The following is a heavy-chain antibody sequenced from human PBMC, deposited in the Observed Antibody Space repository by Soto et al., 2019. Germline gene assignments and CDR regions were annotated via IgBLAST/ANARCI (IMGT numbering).Heavy chain of an antibody. CDR3: TPGWVPAAAKGYYYYAMDV. Sequence: EVQLVESGGGLVKPGVSLRLSCAASGFTFTNAWMNWVRQAPGKGLEWVGRIKSKTDGGTADYAAPVKGRFTISRYDSITTLYRQMNSLKAEDTAVYYCTPGWVPAAAKGYYYYAMDVWGQGTTVTVSS. CDR2: IKSKTDGGTA. J-gene: IGHJ6*02. V-gene: IGHV3-15*07. CDR1: GFTFTNAW. D-gene: IGHD2-2*01.